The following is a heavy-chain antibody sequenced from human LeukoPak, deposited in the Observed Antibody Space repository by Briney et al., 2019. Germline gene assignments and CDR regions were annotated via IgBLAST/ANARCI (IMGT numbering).Heavy chain of an antibody. J-gene: IGHJ4*02. V-gene: IGHV4-34*01. CDR2: VTHSGST. CDR3: ARVLIGTLDY. D-gene: IGHD1-7*01. CDR1: GGSFSDHF. Sequence: SETLPLTCAVYGGSFSDHFWTWVRQPPGKGLEWIEEVTHSGSTNSNPSLKSRVTVSVDTSKNQFSLNLSSVTAADTAVYYCARVLIGTLDYWGQGILVTVSS.